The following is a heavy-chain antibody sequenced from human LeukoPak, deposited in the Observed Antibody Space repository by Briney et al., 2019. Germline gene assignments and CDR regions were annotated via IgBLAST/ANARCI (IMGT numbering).Heavy chain of an antibody. CDR1: GFTFNNYA. Sequence: PGRSLRLSCAASGFTFNNYAMHWVRQAPGKGLEWVANIKQDGSEKYYVDSVKGRFTISRDNAKNSLYLQMTSLRAEDTAVYYCARDRDYDGGMDVWGQGTTATVSS. V-gene: IGHV3-7*05. CDR3: ARDRDYDGGMDV. D-gene: IGHD4-17*01. CDR2: IKQDGSEK. J-gene: IGHJ6*02.